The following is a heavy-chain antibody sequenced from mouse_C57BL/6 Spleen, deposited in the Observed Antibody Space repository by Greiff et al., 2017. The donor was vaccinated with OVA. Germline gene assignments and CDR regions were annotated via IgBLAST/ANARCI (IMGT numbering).Heavy chain of an antibody. CDR2: ISSGSSTI. J-gene: IGHJ4*01. D-gene: IGHD2-4*01. CDR1: GFTFSDYG. Sequence: EVKLMESGGGLVKPGGSLKLSCAASGFTFSDYGMHWVRQAPEKGLEWVAYISSGSSTIYYADTVKGRFTISRDNAKNTLFLQMTSLRSEDTAMYYCARADGGDYLYYAMDYWGQGTSVTVSS. V-gene: IGHV5-17*01. CDR3: ARADGGDYLYYAMDY.